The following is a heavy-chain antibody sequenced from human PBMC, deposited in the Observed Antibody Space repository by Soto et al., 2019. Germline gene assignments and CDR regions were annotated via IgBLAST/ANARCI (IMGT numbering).Heavy chain of an antibody. CDR1: GYTFTSYA. D-gene: IGHD5-18*01. CDR2: INAGNGNT. J-gene: IGHJ6*02. Sequence: GASVKVSCKASGYTFTSYAMHWVRQAPGQRLEWMGWINAGNGNTKYSQKFQGRVTITRDTSASTAYMELSSLRSEDTAVYYCARVYSSDYCYYYGMDVWGQGTTVTVSS. CDR3: ARVYSSDYCYYYGMDV. V-gene: IGHV1-3*01.